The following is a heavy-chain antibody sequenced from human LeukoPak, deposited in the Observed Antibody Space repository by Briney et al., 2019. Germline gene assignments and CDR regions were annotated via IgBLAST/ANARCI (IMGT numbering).Heavy chain of an antibody. J-gene: IGHJ4*02. V-gene: IGHV3-23*01. D-gene: IGHD4-17*01. CDR3: ARGKLNGDYFDY. Sequence: PGGSLRLSCAASGFTVSSSYMSWVRQAPGKGLEWVSAISGSGGSTYYADSVKGRFTISRDNSKNTLYLQMNSLRAEDTAVYYCARGKLNGDYFDYWGQGTLVTVSS. CDR1: GFTVSSSY. CDR2: ISGSGGST.